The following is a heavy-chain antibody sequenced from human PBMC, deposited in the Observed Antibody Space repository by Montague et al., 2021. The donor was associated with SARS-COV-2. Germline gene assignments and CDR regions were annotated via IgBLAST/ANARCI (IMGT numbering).Heavy chain of an antibody. CDR1: GGSITGYY. CDR2: IYDGGAV. J-gene: IGHJ3*02. CDR3: VRDHPYGGPRGAYDI. V-gene: IGHV4-59*01. Sequence: SEILSLTCTVSGGSITGYYWSWLRRSPGKGLEWIAYIYDGGAVNYNSSLGSRVTISTDTSKNQLSLKVNSVTAADTAVYYCVRDHPYGGPRGAYDIWGQGTVVTVSS. D-gene: IGHD4-23*01.